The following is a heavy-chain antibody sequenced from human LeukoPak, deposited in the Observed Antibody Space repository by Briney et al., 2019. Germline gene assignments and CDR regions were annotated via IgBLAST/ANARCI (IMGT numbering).Heavy chain of an antibody. V-gene: IGHV4-39*07. CDR3: ARGRAYYDILTGYHYNWFDP. CDR2: IYYSGST. D-gene: IGHD3-9*01. CDR1: GGSISSSSYY. J-gene: IGHJ5*02. Sequence: SETLSLTCTVSGGSISSSSYYWGWIRQPPGTGLEWIGSIYYSGSTYYNPSLKSRVTISVDTSKNQFSLKLSSVTAADTAVYYCARGRAYYDILTGYHYNWFDPWGQGTLVTVSS.